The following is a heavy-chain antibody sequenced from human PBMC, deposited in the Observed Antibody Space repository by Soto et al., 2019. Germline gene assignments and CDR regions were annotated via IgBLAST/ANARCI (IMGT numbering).Heavy chain of an antibody. Sequence: AVGSLRLSCAVPGGIFHGYGMHWVRQAPGKGLEWVAIIRFDGSNEEYADSVKGRFTISRDNSKNTLYLQMNTLGAEDTAVYYCARDGIGGTVFRGYLDYWGRGTVVTVSS. J-gene: IGHJ4*02. CDR3: ARDGIGGTVFRGYLDY. CDR2: IRFDGSNE. V-gene: IGHV3-33*01. D-gene: IGHD1-7*01. CDR1: GGIFHGYG.